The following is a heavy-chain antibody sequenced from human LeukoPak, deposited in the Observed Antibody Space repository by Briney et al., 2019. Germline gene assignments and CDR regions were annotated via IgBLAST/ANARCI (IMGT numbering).Heavy chain of an antibody. J-gene: IGHJ4*02. CDR3: ARGWLAETTVVTPYNY. CDR1: GGTFSNYA. Sequence: SVKVSCKASGGTFSNYAINWVRQAPGQGLEWMGGIIPIFGTAHYSQKFRGRVTITAVDSMNTAYMELSSLRSDDTAVYYCARGWLAETTVVTPYNYWGQGTLVTVSS. V-gene: IGHV1-69*01. D-gene: IGHD4-23*01. CDR2: IIPIFGTA.